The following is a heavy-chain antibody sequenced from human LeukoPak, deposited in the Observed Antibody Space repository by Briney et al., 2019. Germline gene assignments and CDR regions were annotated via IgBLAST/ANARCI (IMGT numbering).Heavy chain of an antibody. V-gene: IGHV4-59*01. J-gene: IGHJ4*02. CDR3: ARGFSGYYSFDH. D-gene: IGHD3-22*01. CDR1: GGSISNYY. Sequence: SETLSLTCTVSGGSISNYYWSWIRQPPGKGLEWIGYVYYSGSTNYNPSLKSRVTISVDTSENQFSLKLNSVTAADTAVYYCARGFSGYYSFDHWGQGTLVTVSS. CDR2: VYYSGST.